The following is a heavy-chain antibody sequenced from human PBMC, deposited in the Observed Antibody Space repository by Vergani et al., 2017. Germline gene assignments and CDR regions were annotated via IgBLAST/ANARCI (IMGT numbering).Heavy chain of an antibody. D-gene: IGHD3-22*01. J-gene: IGHJ1*01. Sequence: QVQLVESGGGVVQPGGSLRLSCGASGFTFSNYGMHWVRQAPGKGLEWVTYIRYDGTKRFYGDSVKGRFTISRDNSQTTVFLQMNSLRADDSAVYYCTKAGQYDSDNLHDSWGQGALVTVAS. CDR1: GFTFSNYG. CDR3: TKAGQYDSDNLHDS. V-gene: IGHV3-30*02. CDR2: IRYDGTKR.